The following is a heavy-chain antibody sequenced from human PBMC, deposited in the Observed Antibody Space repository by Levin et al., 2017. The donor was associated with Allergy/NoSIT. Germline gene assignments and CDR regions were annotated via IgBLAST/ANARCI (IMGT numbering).Heavy chain of an antibody. CDR3: ARDTMVRGVLTFDY. D-gene: IGHD3-10*01. V-gene: IGHV4-4*07. CDR1: GGSISSYY. Sequence: SETLSLTCTVSGGSISSYYWSWIRQPAGKGLERIGRIYTSGSTNYNPSLKSRVTMSVDTSKNQFSLKLSSVTAADTAVYYCARDTMVRGVLTFDYWGQGTLVTVSS. J-gene: IGHJ4*02. CDR2: IYTSGST.